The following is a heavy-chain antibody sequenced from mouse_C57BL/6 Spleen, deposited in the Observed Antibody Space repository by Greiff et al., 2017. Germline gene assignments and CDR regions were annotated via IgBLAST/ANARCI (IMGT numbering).Heavy chain of an antibody. CDR3: AREGSYDYDRYFDV. J-gene: IGHJ1*01. CDR2: ISYSGST. CDR1: GYSFTSGYD. D-gene: IGHD2-4*01. V-gene: IGHV3-1*01. Sequence: EVKLVESGPGMVKPSQSLSLTCTVTGYSFTSGYDWHWIRHFPGNKLEWMGFISYSGSTNYNPSLKSPISITHDTSTNHFFLKLNSLTAEDAATYYCAREGSYDYDRYFDVWGEGTTVTVSS.